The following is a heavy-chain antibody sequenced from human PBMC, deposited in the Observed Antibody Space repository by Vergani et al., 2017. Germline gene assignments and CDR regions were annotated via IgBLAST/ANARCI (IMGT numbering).Heavy chain of an antibody. Sequence: EVQLVESGGGLIQPGGSLRLSCAASGFTVSSNYMSWVRQAPGKGLEWVSVIYSGGSTYYADSVKGRFTIARDNSKNTLYLQMNSLRAEDTAVYYCATDSSGYYYFYYWGQGTLVTVSS. CDR1: GFTVSSNY. CDR2: IYSGGST. J-gene: IGHJ4*02. CDR3: ATDSSGYYYFYY. D-gene: IGHD3-22*01. V-gene: IGHV3-53*01.